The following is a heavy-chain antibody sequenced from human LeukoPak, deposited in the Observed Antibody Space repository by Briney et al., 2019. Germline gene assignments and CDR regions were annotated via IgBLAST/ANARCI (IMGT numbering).Heavy chain of an antibody. Sequence: PGGSLRLSCAASGFTFSSYAMSWVRQAPGKGLEWVSAISGSGGSTYYADSVKGRFTISRDNSKNTLYLQMNSLRAEDTAVYYCAKYMYSGYDFPGAPSLADRMPAFDIWGQGTMVTVSS. CDR2: ISGSGGST. D-gene: IGHD5-12*01. CDR1: GFTFSSYA. CDR3: AKYMYSGYDFPGAPSLADRMPAFDI. J-gene: IGHJ3*02. V-gene: IGHV3-23*01.